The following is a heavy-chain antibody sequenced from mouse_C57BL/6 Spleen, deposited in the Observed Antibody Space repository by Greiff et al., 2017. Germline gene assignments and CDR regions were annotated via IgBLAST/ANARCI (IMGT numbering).Heavy chain of an antibody. J-gene: IGHJ4*01. Sequence: EVMLVESGGGLVKPGGSLKLSCAASGFTFSSYAMSWVRQTPEKRLEWVATISDGGSYTYYPDNVKGRFTISRDNAKNNLYLQMSHLKSEDTAMYYCARDLDYDAMDYWGQGTSVTVSS. CDR1: GFTFSSYA. V-gene: IGHV5-4*01. CDR3: ARDLDYDAMDY. CDR2: ISDGGSYT.